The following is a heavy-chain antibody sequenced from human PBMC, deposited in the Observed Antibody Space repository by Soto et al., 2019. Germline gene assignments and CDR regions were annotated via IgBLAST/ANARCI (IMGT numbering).Heavy chain of an antibody. V-gene: IGHV1-3*01. J-gene: IGHJ4*02. CDR1: GYTFTSYA. CDR2: INAGNGNT. Sequence: QVQLVQSGAEVKKPGASVKVSCKASGYTFTSYAMHWVRQAPGQRLEWMGWINAGNGNTKYSQKFQGRVTITRDTSASTAYMELSSLRSEDTAVYYCARDLFGVWFGELSPFYYWGQGTLVTVSS. CDR3: ARDLFGVWFGELSPFYY. D-gene: IGHD3-10*01.